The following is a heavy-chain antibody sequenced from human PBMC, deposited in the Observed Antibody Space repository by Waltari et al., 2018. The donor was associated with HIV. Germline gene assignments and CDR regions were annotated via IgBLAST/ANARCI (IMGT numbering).Heavy chain of an antibody. CDR1: GGSLTNSIYY. Sequence: QLQVQESGPGLVKPSETLSLTCSVSGGSLTNSIYYWGWIRQSPGKGLEWIGGIFYSGSVYYTPSLRSRVTISMDASKNQFSLKLSSVSAADTAVYYCARHAPQWLPGPFDLWGQGTLVTVSS. CDR3: ARHAPQWLPGPFDL. V-gene: IGHV4-39*01. J-gene: IGHJ4*02. D-gene: IGHD6-19*01. CDR2: IFYSGSV.